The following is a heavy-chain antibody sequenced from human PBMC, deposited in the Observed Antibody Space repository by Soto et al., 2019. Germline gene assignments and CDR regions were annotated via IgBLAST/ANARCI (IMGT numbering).Heavy chain of an antibody. CDR3: ARVPGP. CDR1: GGSISSGGYS. J-gene: IGHJ5*02. D-gene: IGHD7-27*01. CDR2: IYHSGST. V-gene: IGHV4-30-2*01. Sequence: QLQLQESGSGLVKPSQTLSLTCAVSGGSISSGGYSWSWIRQPPGKGLEWIGYIYHSGSTYYNPSPQGRATTSVARSQNQFSLKLSSVPAADTAVYYCARVPGPWGQGTLVTVSS.